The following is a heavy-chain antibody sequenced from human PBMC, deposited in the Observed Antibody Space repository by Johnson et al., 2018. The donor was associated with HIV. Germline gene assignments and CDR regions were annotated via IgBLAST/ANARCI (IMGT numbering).Heavy chain of an antibody. CDR3: ARDEGYYNFWSGPGAFDI. CDR1: GFTFDDYG. Sequence: VQLVESGGGVIRPGGSLRLSCAASGFTFDDYGMSWVRQAPGKGLEWVAVISYDGSNQYYADSVKGRFTISRDNSKNSLYLQMNSLRGEDTALYYCARDEGYYNFWSGPGAFDIWGQGTMVTVSS. J-gene: IGHJ3*02. CDR2: ISYDGSNQ. D-gene: IGHD3-3*01. V-gene: IGHV3-30*03.